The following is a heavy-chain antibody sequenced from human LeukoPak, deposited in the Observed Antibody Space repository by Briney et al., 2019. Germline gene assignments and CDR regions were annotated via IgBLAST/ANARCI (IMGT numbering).Heavy chain of an antibody. D-gene: IGHD3-10*01. CDR2: INHSGST. Sequence: SETLSLTCAVYGGSFSGYYWSWIRQPPGKGLEWIGEINHSGSTNYNPSLKSRVTISVDTSKSQFSLKLSSVTAADTAVYYCARLISLRITMVRGVNPDDYWGQGTLVTVSS. J-gene: IGHJ4*02. CDR3: ARLISLRITMVRGVNPDDY. CDR1: GGSFSGYY. V-gene: IGHV4-34*01.